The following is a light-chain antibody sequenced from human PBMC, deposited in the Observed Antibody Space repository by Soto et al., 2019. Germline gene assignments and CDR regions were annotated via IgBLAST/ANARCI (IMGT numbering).Light chain of an antibody. CDR1: SSGVGGYNY. CDR2: DVS. J-gene: IGLJ1*01. CDR3: SSYTRSSPLV. Sequence: QSVLTQPASVSGSPGQSITISCTGTSSGVGGYNYVSWYQQHPGKAPKLMIYDVSNRPSGVSNRFSGSKSGNTASLTISGLQAEDEADYYCSSYTRSSPLVFGTGTKLTVL. V-gene: IGLV2-14*01.